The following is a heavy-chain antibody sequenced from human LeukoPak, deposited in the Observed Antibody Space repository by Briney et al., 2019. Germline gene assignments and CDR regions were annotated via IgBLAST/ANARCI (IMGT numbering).Heavy chain of an antibody. D-gene: IGHD2-15*01. J-gene: IGHJ4*02. Sequence: PGGSLRLSCVASGFTFSRHWMSWVRQAPGKGLEWVANIKEDGREKKYVDSLKDRFTISRDNTKNSVYPQMSGLRVDDTAIYYCARDKEGGSNDHWGQGTLVTVSS. CDR3: ARDKEGGSNDH. V-gene: IGHV3-7*01. CDR2: IKEDGREK. CDR1: GFTFSRHW.